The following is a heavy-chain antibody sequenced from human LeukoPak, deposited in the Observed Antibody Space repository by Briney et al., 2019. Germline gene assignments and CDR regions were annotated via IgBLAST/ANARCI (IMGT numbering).Heavy chain of an antibody. CDR1: GYTLTELS. Sequence: ASVKVSCKVSGYTLTELSMHWVRQAPGKGLEWMGGLDPEDGETIYAQKFQGRVTMTEDTSTDTAYMELSSLRSEDTAVYYCATHGPTTTVTTSGFGYWGQGTLVTVSS. D-gene: IGHD4-17*01. CDR2: LDPEDGET. V-gene: IGHV1-24*01. CDR3: ATHGPTTTVTTSGFGY. J-gene: IGHJ4*02.